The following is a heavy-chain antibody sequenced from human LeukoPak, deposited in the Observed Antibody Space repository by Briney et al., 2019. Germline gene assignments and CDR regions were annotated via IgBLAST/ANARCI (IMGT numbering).Heavy chain of an antibody. CDR2: ISSSSSSI. J-gene: IGHJ6*03. CDR1: GFTFSSYS. Sequence: PGRSLRLSCAASGFTFSSYSMNWVSLAPGGGLEWVSYISSSSSSIYYAASVDGRFTISRDNAKNSLYLQMNSLRAEDTAVYYCARGTCSSTSCSMDVWGKGTTVIVSS. CDR3: ARGTCSSTSCSMDV. V-gene: IGHV3-48*01. D-gene: IGHD2-2*01.